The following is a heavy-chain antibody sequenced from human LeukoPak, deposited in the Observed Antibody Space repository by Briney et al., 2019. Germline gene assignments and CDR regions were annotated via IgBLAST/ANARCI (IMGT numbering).Heavy chain of an antibody. CDR3: AKGLYCSGGSCYNYFDY. CDR1: GFTFSSYA. CDR2: ISYDGSNK. V-gene: IGHV3-30-3*01. Sequence: PGRSLRLSCAASGFTFSSYAMHWVRQAPGKGLEWVAVISYDGSNKYYADSVKGRFTISRDNSKNTLYLQMNSLRAEDTAVYYCAKGLYCSGGSCYNYFDYWGQGTLVTVSS. J-gene: IGHJ4*02. D-gene: IGHD2-15*01.